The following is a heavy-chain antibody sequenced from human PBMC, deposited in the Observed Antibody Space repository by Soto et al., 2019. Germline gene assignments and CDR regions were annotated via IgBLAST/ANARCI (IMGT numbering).Heavy chain of an antibody. CDR1: GFTFSSYW. D-gene: IGHD3-10*01. Sequence: GGSLRLSCAASGFTFSSYWMSWVRQAPGKGLEWVANIKQDGSEKYYVDSVKGRFTISRDNAKNSLYLQMNSLRAEDTAVYYCARDRGYYYYYMDVWGKGTTVTVSS. CDR2: IKQDGSEK. J-gene: IGHJ6*03. CDR3: ARDRGYYYYYMDV. V-gene: IGHV3-7*01.